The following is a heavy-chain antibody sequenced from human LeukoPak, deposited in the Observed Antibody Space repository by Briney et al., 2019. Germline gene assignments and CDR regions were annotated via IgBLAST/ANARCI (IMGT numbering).Heavy chain of an antibody. CDR3: ARRNAITPNDY. CDR2: INHGGST. CDR1: GGSFSGYY. D-gene: IGHD2-21*01. V-gene: IGHV4-34*01. Sequence: PSETLSLTCAVYGGSFSGYYWSWIRQPPGKGLEWIGEINHGGSTNYTPSLKSRVTIPVDTSKNQFSLKLSSVTAADTAVYYCARRNAITPNDYWGQGTLVTVSS. J-gene: IGHJ4*02.